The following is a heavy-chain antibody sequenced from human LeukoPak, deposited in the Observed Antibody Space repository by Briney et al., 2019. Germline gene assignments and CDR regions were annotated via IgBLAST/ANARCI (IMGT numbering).Heavy chain of an antibody. CDR1: GFTFSRYW. J-gene: IGHJ3*01. D-gene: IGHD1-26*01. Sequence: PGGSLRLSCAASGFTFSRYWMGWVRQAPGKGLEWVANMNQDGSEKYYVDSVKGRFTISRDNPKNSLFLLMNSLRTEDTAVYFCAGDPQEWEHALDLWGQGTMVTVSS. CDR2: MNQDGSEK. V-gene: IGHV3-7*01. CDR3: AGDPQEWEHALDL.